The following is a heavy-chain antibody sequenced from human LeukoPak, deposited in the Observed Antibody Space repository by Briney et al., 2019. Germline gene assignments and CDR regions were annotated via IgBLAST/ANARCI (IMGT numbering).Heavy chain of an antibody. CDR3: AKETHQQLALPNY. CDR2: IRYDGSNK. D-gene: IGHD6-13*01. V-gene: IGHV3-30*02. J-gene: IGHJ4*02. Sequence: GGSLRLSCAASGFTFSSYGMHWVRQAPGKGLEWVAFIRYDGSNKYYADSVKGRFTISRDNSKNTLYLQMNSLRAEDTAVYYCAKETHQQLALPNYWRQETVVTVSS. CDR1: GFTFSSYG.